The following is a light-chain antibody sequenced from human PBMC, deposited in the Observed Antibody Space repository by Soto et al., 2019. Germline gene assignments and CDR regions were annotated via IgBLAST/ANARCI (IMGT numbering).Light chain of an antibody. Sequence: QSALTQPASVSGSPGQSITISCTGTSSDIGGYNYVSWYQQHPGKAPRLMIYEVSDRPSGVSNRFSGSKSGNTASLTVSGLQAEDEADYYCSSYSISATLVFGGGTKVTVL. J-gene: IGLJ3*02. CDR2: EVS. CDR3: SSYSISATLV. CDR1: SSDIGGYNY. V-gene: IGLV2-14*01.